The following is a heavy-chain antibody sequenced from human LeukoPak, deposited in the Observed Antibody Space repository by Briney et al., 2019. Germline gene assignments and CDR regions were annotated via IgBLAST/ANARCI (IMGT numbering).Heavy chain of an antibody. J-gene: IGHJ3*02. D-gene: IGHD4-11*01. Sequence: GASVKVSCKASGYTFTTYDINWVRQATGQGLEWLGWMNPNSGNTGCAQKFQGRVTITWNTSISTAYMVLGSPRSEDTAVYYCARIDYSNAFDIWGQGTMVTVSS. CDR2: MNPNSGNT. CDR1: GYTFTTYD. CDR3: ARIDYSNAFDI. V-gene: IGHV1-8*03.